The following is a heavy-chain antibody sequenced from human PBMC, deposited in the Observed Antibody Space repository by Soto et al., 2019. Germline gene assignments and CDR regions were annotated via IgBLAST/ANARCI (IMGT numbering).Heavy chain of an antibody. CDR2: IWYDGSNK. J-gene: IGHJ4*02. Sequence: QVQLVESGGGVVQPGRSLRLSCAASGFTFSSYGMHWVRQAPGKGLEWVAVIWYDGSNKYYADFVKGRFTISRDNSKNTLYLQMNSLRAEDTAVYYCARGTAAGYFDYWGQGTLVTVSS. D-gene: IGHD6-13*01. V-gene: IGHV3-33*01. CDR3: ARGTAAGYFDY. CDR1: GFTFSSYG.